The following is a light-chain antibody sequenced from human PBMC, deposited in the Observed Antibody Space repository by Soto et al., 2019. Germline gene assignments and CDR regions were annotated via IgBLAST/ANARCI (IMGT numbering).Light chain of an antibody. CDR2: DAS. J-gene: IGKJ5*01. Sequence: EIVLTQSPATLSLSPGERATLSCRASQSVNNFLAWYQQKPGQAPGLLIYDASNRATGIPARFSGSGSATDFTLTISSLEPEDFAVYYCQQRSNWPPITFGQGTRLEIK. CDR3: QQRSNWPPIT. CDR1: QSVNNF. V-gene: IGKV3-11*01.